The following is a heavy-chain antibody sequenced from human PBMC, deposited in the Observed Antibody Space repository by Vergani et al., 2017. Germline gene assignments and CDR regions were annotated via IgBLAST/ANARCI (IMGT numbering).Heavy chain of an antibody. CDR3: ARANFNYGSGSYFPAWDGWFDP. V-gene: IGHV3-23*01. D-gene: IGHD3-10*01. Sequence: EVQLLESGGGLVQPGGSLRLSCAASGFTFSSYAMSWVRQAPGKGLEWVSAISGSGGSTYYADSVKGRFTISRDNSKNTLYLQMNSLRAEDTAVYYCARANFNYGSGSYFPAWDGWFDPWGQGTLVTVSS. J-gene: IGHJ5*02. CDR2: ISGSGGST. CDR1: GFTFSSYA.